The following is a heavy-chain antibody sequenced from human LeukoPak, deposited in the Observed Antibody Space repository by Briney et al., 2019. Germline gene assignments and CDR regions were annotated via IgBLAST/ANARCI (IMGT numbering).Heavy chain of an antibody. CDR2: IYYSGST. J-gene: IGHJ5*02. Sequence: PSETLSLTCTVSGGSISSSSYYWGWIRQPPGKGLEWIGSIYYSGSTYYNPSLKSRVTISVDTSKNQFSLKLSSVTAADTAVYYCATMGIFGVVLQPFDPWGQGTLVTVSS. CDR1: GGSISSSSYY. CDR3: ATMGIFGVVLQPFDP. V-gene: IGHV4-39*07. D-gene: IGHD3-3*01.